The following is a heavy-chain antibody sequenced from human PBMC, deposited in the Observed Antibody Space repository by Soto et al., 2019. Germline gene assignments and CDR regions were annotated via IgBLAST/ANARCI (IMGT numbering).Heavy chain of an antibody. J-gene: IGHJ4*02. CDR2: ISYDGSNK. D-gene: IGHD6-19*01. CDR1: GFTFSSYG. V-gene: IGHV3-30*18. Sequence: QVQLVESGGGVVQPGRSLRLSCAASGFTFSSYGMHWVRQAPGKGLEWVAVISYDGSNKYYADSVKGRFTISRDNSKNTLYLQMNSLRAEDTAVYYCAKDPDSGGWSGYFDYWGQGTLVTVSS. CDR3: AKDPDSGGWSGYFDY.